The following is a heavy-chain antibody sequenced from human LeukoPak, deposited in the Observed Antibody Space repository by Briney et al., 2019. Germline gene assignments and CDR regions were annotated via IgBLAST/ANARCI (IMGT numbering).Heavy chain of an antibody. Sequence: GASVKVSCKASGYTFTSYAMHWVRQAPGQRLEWIGWINAGNGNTKYSQKFQGRVTITRDTSASTAYMELSSLRSEDTAVYYCARGYYGSGSPLDWYFDLWGRGTLVTVSS. J-gene: IGHJ2*01. CDR1: GYTFTSYA. D-gene: IGHD3-10*01. V-gene: IGHV1-3*01. CDR3: ARGYYGSGSPLDWYFDL. CDR2: INAGNGNT.